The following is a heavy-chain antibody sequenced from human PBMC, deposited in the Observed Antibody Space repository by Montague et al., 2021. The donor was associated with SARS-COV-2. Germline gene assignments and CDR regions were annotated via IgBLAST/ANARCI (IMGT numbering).Heavy chain of an antibody. Sequence: SETLSLTCTVSGGSITNNIDYWAWIRQPPGKGLEWIGSIYYTGNTYYNPSLKSRVTISVVTSKNHFTLKLSSVTAAETAVYYCARLKRYFDSSGSPSAFDFWGRGTKVTASS. CDR2: IYYTGNT. D-gene: IGHD3-22*01. CDR1: GGSITNNIDY. CDR3: ARLKRYFDSSGSPSAFDF. J-gene: IGHJ3*01. V-gene: IGHV4-39*02.